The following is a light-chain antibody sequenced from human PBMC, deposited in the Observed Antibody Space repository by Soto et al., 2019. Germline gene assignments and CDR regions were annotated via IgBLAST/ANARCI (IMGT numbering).Light chain of an antibody. CDR1: QSISNY. CDR3: QQSYSGPLT. V-gene: IGKV1-39*01. J-gene: IGKJ4*01. Sequence: DIQMTQSPSSLSASIGDRVTITCRASQSISNYLNWYQQKEGRAPSLLIYAATTLQSGVPSRFSGIGSGTDFTLSISSLQPEDFATYYCQQSYSGPLTFGGGTKVDI. CDR2: AAT.